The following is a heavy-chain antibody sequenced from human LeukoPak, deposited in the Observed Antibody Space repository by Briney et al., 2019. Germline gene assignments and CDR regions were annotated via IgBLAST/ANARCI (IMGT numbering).Heavy chain of an antibody. D-gene: IGHD2-2*01. V-gene: IGHV1-8*01. Sequence: ASVKVSCKASGYTFTSYDINWVRQATGQGLEWMGWMNPNSGNTGYAQKFQGRVTMTRNTSISTAYMELSSLRSEDTAVYYCARVDCGSISCYYLMAYPDYWGQGTLVTVSS. CDR2: MNPNSGNT. CDR1: GYTFTSYD. CDR3: ARVDCGSISCYYLMAYPDY. J-gene: IGHJ4*02.